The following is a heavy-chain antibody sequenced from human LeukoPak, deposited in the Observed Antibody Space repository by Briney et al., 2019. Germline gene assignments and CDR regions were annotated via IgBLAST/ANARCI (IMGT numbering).Heavy chain of an antibody. D-gene: IGHD2-2*01. J-gene: IGHJ6*03. CDR2: ISAYNGNT. CDR1: GYTFTSYG. CDR3: AGVGPYCSSTSCYPHAYYYYYMDV. V-gene: IGHV1-18*01. Sequence: ASVKVSCKVSGYTFTSYGISWVRQAPGQGLEWMGWISAYNGNTNYAQKLQGRVTMTTDTSTSTAYMELRSLRSDDTAVYYCAGVGPYCSSTSCYPHAYYYYYMDVWGKGTTVTVSS.